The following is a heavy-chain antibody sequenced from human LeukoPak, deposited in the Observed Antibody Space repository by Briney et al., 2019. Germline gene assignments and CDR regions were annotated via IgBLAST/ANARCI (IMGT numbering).Heavy chain of an antibody. CDR1: GYSFTSYW. V-gene: IGHV5-51*01. CDR2: IYPGDSDA. D-gene: IGHD1-20*01. Sequence: GESLKISCKGSGYSFTSYWIGWVRQMPGKGLEWMGIIYPGDSDARYSPSFQGQVTISADKSISTAYLQWSSLKASATAMYYCARHNWTDGWYYYGMDVWGQGTTVTVSS. J-gene: IGHJ6*02. CDR3: ARHNWTDGWYYYGMDV.